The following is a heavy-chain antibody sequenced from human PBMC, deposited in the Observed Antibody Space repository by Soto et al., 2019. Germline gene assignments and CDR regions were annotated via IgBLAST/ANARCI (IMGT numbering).Heavy chain of an antibody. J-gene: IGHJ6*02. V-gene: IGHV3-49*03. CDR2: IRSKAYGGTT. Sequence: PGGSLRLSCTASGFTFGDYAMRWFRQAPGKGLEWVGFIRSKAYGGTTEYAASVKGRFTISRDDSKSIAYLQMNSLKTEDTAVYYCTRDYDFWSGYYPDYYYYGMDVWGQGTTVTVSS. CDR1: GFTFGDYA. CDR3: TRDYDFWSGYYPDYYYYGMDV. D-gene: IGHD3-3*01.